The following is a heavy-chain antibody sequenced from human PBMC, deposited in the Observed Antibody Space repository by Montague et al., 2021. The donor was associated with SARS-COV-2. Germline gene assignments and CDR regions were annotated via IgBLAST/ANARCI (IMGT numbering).Heavy chain of an antibody. CDR3: AKVHQDGAFWSGTKWFDP. Sequence: TLSLTCTVSGDYISAGGYYWSWIRQHPEKGLEWIGNIYYSGRTSYNPSLESRVTISIATAANQFSLMMTSVTAADTAVYYCAKVHQDGAFWSGTKWFDPWGPGIRVTVSS. V-gene: IGHV4-31*03. J-gene: IGHJ5*02. CDR2: IYYSGRT. D-gene: IGHD3-3*01. CDR1: GDYISAGGYY.